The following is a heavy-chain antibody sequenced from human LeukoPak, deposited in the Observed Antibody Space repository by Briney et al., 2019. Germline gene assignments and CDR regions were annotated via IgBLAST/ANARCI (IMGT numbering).Heavy chain of an antibody. J-gene: IGHJ4*02. CDR3: AKDQQVGAAAYYFDS. CDR2: IANDGKDK. Sequence: GGSLRLCCAASGFTFSRYGLHWVRQAPGKGLEWVTVIANDGKDKKYADSVKGRFTISRDNSKTTLYLQMNSLRAEDTGVYYCAKDQQVGAAAYYFDSWGQGTLVTVSS. CDR1: GFTFSRYG. V-gene: IGHV3-30*18. D-gene: IGHD2-2*01.